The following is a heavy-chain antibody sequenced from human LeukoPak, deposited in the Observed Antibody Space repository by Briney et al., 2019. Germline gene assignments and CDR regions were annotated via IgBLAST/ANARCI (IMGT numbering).Heavy chain of an antibody. D-gene: IGHD1-26*01. J-gene: IGHJ4*02. CDR2: ISGSGSNT. CDR3: AKVRIVGATSGFDY. V-gene: IGHV3-23*01. CDR1: GFTFSSYA. Sequence: PGGSLRLSCAASGFTFSSYAMSWVRQAPGKGLEWVSAISGSGSNTYYADSVRGRFTISRNNSKNTLYLQMNSLGAEGTAVYYCAKVRIVGATSGFDYWGQGTLVTVSS.